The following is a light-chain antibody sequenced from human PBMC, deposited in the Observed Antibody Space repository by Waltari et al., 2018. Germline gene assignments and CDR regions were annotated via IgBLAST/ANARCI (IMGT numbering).Light chain of an antibody. CDR3: QQYNSYWT. CDR1: QSISNW. V-gene: IGKV1-5*01. Sequence: DIQMTQSPSTLSAFVGDRVTITCRASQSISNWLAWYQQKPGKAPKLLIYDASTLEIGVPARFRGSGSGTECTLTIISLQPDDFATYYCQQYNSYWTFGQGTKVEIK. CDR2: DAS. J-gene: IGKJ1*01.